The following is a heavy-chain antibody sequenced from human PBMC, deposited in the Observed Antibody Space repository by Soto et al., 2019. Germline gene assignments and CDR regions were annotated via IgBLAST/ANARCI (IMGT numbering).Heavy chain of an antibody. D-gene: IGHD3-3*01. V-gene: IGHV4-31*03. Sequence: SETLSLTCTVSDCSISSGGYYWSWIRKHPGKGLEWIGYIYYSGSTYYNPSLKSRVTISVDTSKNQYYLKLSSVTAADTAVYYCARGGITIFGVVTVIYDYWGQGTLVTVSS. CDR3: ARGGITIFGVVTVIYDY. J-gene: IGHJ4*02. CDR1: DCSISSGGYY. CDR2: IYYSGST.